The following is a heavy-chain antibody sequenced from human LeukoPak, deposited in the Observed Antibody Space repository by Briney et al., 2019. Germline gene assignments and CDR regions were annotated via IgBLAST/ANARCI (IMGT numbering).Heavy chain of an antibody. D-gene: IGHD2-15*01. CDR1: GFSFSTYA. CDR2: ISGTGDST. J-gene: IGHJ4*02. Sequence: PGGSLRLSCAASGFSFSTYAMGWVRQAPGKGLEWVSSISGTGDSTYYADAVKGRFTISRDNSKNTLYLQMNSLRAEDMAVDYCVEDVVVIVAAKPGIWGQGTLVTVSS. CDR3: VEDVVVIVAAKPGI. V-gene: IGHV3-23*01.